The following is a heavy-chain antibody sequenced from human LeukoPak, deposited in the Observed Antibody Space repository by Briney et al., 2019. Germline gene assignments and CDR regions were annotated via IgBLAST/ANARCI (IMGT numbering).Heavy chain of an antibody. D-gene: IGHD6-19*01. V-gene: IGHV3-23*01. CDR3: AKDLEAVAGTIVNDY. CDR2: IGASGGTT. Sequence: PGGSLRLSCTVYGFTFSKYAMNWVRQGPGKELEWVSGIGASGGTTYYADSVQGRFTISRDNSKNTLSLQVNSLRAGDTGVYFCAKDLEAVAGTIVNDYWGQGTLVTVSS. J-gene: IGHJ4*02. CDR1: GFTFSKYA.